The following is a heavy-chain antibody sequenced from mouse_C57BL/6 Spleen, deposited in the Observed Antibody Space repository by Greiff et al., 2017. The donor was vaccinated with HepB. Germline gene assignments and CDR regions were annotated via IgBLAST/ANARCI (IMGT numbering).Heavy chain of an antibody. Sequence: QVQLKESGAELARPGASVKLSCKASGYTFTSYGISWVKQRTGQGLEWIGEIYPRSGNTYYNEKFKGKATLTADKSSSTAYMELRSLTSEDSAVYFCASPYDYDAWFAYWGQGTLVTVSA. CDR1: GYTFTSYG. D-gene: IGHD2-4*01. J-gene: IGHJ3*01. CDR3: ASPYDYDAWFAY. V-gene: IGHV1-81*01. CDR2: IYPRSGNT.